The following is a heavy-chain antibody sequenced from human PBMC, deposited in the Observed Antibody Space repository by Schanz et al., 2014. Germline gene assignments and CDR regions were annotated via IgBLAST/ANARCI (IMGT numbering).Heavy chain of an antibody. D-gene: IGHD6-19*01. Sequence: EVQLLESGGGLVQPGGSLRLSCAASGFTFSSYAMSWVRQAPGKGLEWVSSISSGGRNISYADSLKGRFTISRDNARNSLYLQLNSLRVEDTAVYYCARDLISSGWYGWGQGTLVTVSS. CDR2: ISSGGRNI. CDR1: GFTFSSYA. J-gene: IGHJ4*02. CDR3: ARDLISSGWYG. V-gene: IGHV3-21*04.